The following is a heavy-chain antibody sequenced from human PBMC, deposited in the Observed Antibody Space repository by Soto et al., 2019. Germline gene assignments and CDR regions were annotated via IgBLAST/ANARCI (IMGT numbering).Heavy chain of an antibody. CDR3: VRYCSSTLCNGVATRTFDY. CDR1: RFTLGPYE. CDR2: ISSGGDTV. D-gene: IGHD2-2*01. J-gene: IGHJ4*02. Sequence: LTLSCAASRFTLGPYEMHWLRQAPGKGLECVSYISSGGDTVHYADPLKGRFTISRDNTSNSLYLQMNSLRDEDTALYYCVRYCSSTLCNGVATRTFDYWGQGTMVPGSS. V-gene: IGHV3-48*03.